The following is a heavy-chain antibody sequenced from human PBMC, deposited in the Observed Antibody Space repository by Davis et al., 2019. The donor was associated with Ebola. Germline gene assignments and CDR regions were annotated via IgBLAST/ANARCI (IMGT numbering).Heavy chain of an antibody. Sequence: MPSATLSLTCAVYGGSFSGNYWTWIRQPPGKGLEWIGEINYSGSTNYNPSLKSRVTISADTSKNQFSLKLNSVTAADTAVYYCATTQDDNWNDVAFDIWGQGTVVTVSS. V-gene: IGHV4-34*01. D-gene: IGHD1-1*01. CDR2: INYSGST. J-gene: IGHJ3*02. CDR3: ATTQDDNWNDVAFDI. CDR1: GGSFSGNY.